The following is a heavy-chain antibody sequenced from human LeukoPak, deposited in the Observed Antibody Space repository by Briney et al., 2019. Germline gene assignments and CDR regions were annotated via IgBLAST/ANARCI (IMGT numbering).Heavy chain of an antibody. Sequence: SETLSLTCAVYGGSFSGYYWSWIRQPPGKGLEWIGEINHSGSTNYNPSLKRRVTISVDTSKNQFSLKLSSVTAADTAVYYCARVGSVLLWFGERRGANWFDPWGQGTLVTVSS. CDR3: ARVGSVLLWFGERRGANWFDP. CDR2: INHSGST. V-gene: IGHV4-34*01. CDR1: GGSFSGYY. D-gene: IGHD3-10*01. J-gene: IGHJ5*02.